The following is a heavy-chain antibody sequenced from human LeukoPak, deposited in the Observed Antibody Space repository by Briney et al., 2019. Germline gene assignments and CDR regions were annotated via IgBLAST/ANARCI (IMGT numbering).Heavy chain of an antibody. CDR3: ARAYYYGSGRGGAFDI. D-gene: IGHD3-10*01. CDR2: ISSSGSTI. V-gene: IGHV3-48*03. J-gene: IGHJ3*02. CDR1: GFTFSSYE. Sequence: PGGSLRLSCAASGFTFSSYEMNWVRQAPGKGLEWVSYISSSGSTIYYADSVKGRFTISRDNAKNSLYLQMNSLRAEDTAVYYCARAYYYGSGRGGAFDIWGQGTMVTVSS.